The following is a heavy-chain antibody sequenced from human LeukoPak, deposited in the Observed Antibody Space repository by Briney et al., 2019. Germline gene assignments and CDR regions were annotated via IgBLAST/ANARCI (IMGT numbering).Heavy chain of an antibody. D-gene: IGHD5-24*01. CDR2: INPSGGST. Sequence: ASVKVSCKASGYTFTSYYMHWVRQAPGQGLEWMGIINPSGGSTSYAQKFQGRVTMTRDTSTSTVYMELSSLRSEDTAVYYCARDRPNRDGYNRPYYYYYGMDVWGQGTTVTVSS. J-gene: IGHJ6*02. CDR3: ARDRPNRDGYNRPYYYYYGMDV. V-gene: IGHV1-46*01. CDR1: GYTFTSYY.